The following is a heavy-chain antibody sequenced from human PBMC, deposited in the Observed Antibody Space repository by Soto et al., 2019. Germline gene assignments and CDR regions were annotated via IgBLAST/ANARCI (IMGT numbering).Heavy chain of an antibody. J-gene: IGHJ6*02. CDR3: ARAFGYYDSRGYFPGLGYYYYYGMDV. V-gene: IGHV1-3*01. Sequence: ASVKVSCKAAGYTYTSYAMHWVRQAPGQRLEWMGWINAGNGNTKYSQKFQGRVTITRDTSASTAYMELSSLRSEDTAVYYCARAFGYYDSRGYFPGLGYYYYYGMDVWGQGTTVTVSS. CDR1: GYTYTSYA. CDR2: INAGNGNT. D-gene: IGHD3-22*01.